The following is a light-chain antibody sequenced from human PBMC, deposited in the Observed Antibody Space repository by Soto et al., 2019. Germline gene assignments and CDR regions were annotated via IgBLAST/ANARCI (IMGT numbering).Light chain of an antibody. J-gene: IGLJ2*01. V-gene: IGLV2-14*01. CDR1: SSDVGGYNY. Sequence: QSVLTQPASVSGSPGQSITISCTGTSSDVGGYNYVSWYQQHPGKAPKLMIYEVSNRPSGDSNRFSGSKSGNTASLTISGLQHEDEADYYCSSYTSSRIVVFGGGTKLTVL. CDR2: EVS. CDR3: SSYTSSRIVV.